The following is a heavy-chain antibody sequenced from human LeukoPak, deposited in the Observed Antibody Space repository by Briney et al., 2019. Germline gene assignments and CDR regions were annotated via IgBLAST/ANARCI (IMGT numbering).Heavy chain of an antibody. J-gene: IGHJ6*02. CDR1: GGSISSYY. D-gene: IGHD3-3*01. CDR2: IYTSGST. CDR3: ARMAEGITIFGVVLYGMDV. V-gene: IGHV4-4*07. Sequence: SETLSLTCTVSGGSISSYYWSWIRQPAGKGLEWIGRIYTSGSTNYNPSLKSRVTISVDTSKNQFSLKLSSVTAADTAVYYCARMAEGITIFGVVLYGMDVWGQGTTVTVSS.